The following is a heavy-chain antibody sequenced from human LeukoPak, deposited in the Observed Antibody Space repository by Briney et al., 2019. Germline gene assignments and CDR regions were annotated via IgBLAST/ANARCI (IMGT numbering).Heavy chain of an antibody. CDR2: IWSKAYGGTT. CDR3: TRDCSGGSCWGDAFDI. J-gene: IGHJ3*02. Sequence: GRSLRLSCIASGFTFCDYAMSWVRQAPGKGLEWVGFIWSKAYGGTTEYAASVKSRFSISRDDSKSIAYLQMNSLRTEDTAVFHCTRDCSGGSCWGDAFDIWGQGTMVTVSS. V-gene: IGHV3-49*04. D-gene: IGHD2-15*01. CDR1: GFTFCDYA.